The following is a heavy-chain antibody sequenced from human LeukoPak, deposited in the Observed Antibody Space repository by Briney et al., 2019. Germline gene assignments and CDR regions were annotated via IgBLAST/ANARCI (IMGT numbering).Heavy chain of an antibody. Sequence: SGTLSLTCAVSGGFISSSDWWSWVRQPPGRGLEWIGEISYGGRTNCNPSLKSRVTISIDKSTNHFSLRVSSVTAADTAVYYCARAGSGIGYFDYWGQGALVTISS. CDR1: GGFISSSDW. D-gene: IGHD3-10*01. CDR2: ISYGGRT. V-gene: IGHV4-4*02. J-gene: IGHJ4*02. CDR3: ARAGSGIGYFDY.